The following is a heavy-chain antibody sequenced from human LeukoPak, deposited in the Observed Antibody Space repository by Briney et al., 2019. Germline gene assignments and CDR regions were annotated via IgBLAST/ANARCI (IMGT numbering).Heavy chain of an antibody. Sequence: GGSLRLSCAASGFTFSSYGMHWVRQALGKGLEWVAFIRYDGSNKYYADSVKGRFTISRDNSKNTLYLQMNSLRAEDTAVYYCAKDLTTVTTQGDYWGQGTLVTVSS. CDR2: IRYDGSNK. D-gene: IGHD4-17*01. CDR3: AKDLTTVTTQGDY. V-gene: IGHV3-30*02. J-gene: IGHJ4*02. CDR1: GFTFSSYG.